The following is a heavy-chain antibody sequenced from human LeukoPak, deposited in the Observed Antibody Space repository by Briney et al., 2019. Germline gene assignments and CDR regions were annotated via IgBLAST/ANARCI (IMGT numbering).Heavy chain of an antibody. CDR2: IIPIFGTA. D-gene: IGHD3-10*01. Sequence: GASVKVSCKASGDTFSSYAISWVRQAPGQGLEWMGGIIPIFGTANYAQKFQGRVTITADESTSTAYMELSSLRSEDTAVYYCARDRYYGSGSYYYFDYWGQGTLVTVSS. J-gene: IGHJ4*02. CDR3: ARDRYYGSGSYYYFDY. V-gene: IGHV1-69*13. CDR1: GDTFSSYA.